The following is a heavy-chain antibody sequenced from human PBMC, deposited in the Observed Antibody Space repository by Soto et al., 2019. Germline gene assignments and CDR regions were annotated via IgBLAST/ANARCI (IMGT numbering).Heavy chain of an antibody. V-gene: IGHV3-23*01. J-gene: IGHJ4*02. CDR1: GFTFSAYA. CDR3: ARQDYSTTWYLKY. Sequence: EVQLLESGGGVVQPGGSLRLSCAASGFTFSAYAMSWVRQAPGKGLEWVSVISDSGGATYYADSVKGRLTISRDNSKNTLYLQMNSLRAEDTAVYYCARQDYSTTWYLKYWGQGTLVTVSS. D-gene: IGHD6-13*01. CDR2: ISDSGGAT.